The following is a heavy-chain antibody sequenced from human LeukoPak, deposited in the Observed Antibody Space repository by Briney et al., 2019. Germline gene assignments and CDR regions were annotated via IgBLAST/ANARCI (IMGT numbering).Heavy chain of an antibody. J-gene: IGHJ6*03. CDR2: ISSSSSYI. V-gene: IGHV3-21*01. CDR3: AKGALYYYYMDV. CDR1: GFTFSSYS. Sequence: GGSLRLSCAASGFTFSSYSMNWVRQAPGKGLEWVSPISSSSSYIYYADSVKGRFTISRDNSKNTLYLQMNSLRAEDTAVYYCAKGALYYYYMDVWGKGTTVTISS.